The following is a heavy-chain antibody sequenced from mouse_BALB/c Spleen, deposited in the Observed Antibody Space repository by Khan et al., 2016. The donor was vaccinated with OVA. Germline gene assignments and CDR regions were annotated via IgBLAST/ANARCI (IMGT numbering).Heavy chain of an antibody. CDR1: GYSITSGYA. D-gene: IGHD1-1*01. V-gene: IGHV3-2*02. CDR2: ISYSGGT. CDR3: ARGNYYGYYFDY. J-gene: IGHJ2*01. Sequence: EVKLLASGPGLVKPSQSLSLTCTVTGYSITSGYAWNWIRQFPGNKLEWMGYISYSGGTSYNPSLKSRISITRDTSKNQFFLQLNSVTTEDTATYDCARGNYYGYYFDYWGQGTTLTVSA.